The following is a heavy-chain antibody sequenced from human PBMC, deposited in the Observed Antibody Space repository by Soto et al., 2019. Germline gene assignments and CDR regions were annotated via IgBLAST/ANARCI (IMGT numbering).Heavy chain of an antibody. V-gene: IGHV4-4*02. CDR1: GGSISSSNW. CDR2: IYHSGST. Sequence: QVQLQESGPGLVKPSGTLSLSCAVSGGSISSSNWWIWVRQPPGKGLEWIGEIYHSGSTNYNPSLKSRVTISVGKSKNQFSLKLNSVTAADTAVYYCARIKQKVGAGYYYGVDVWGQGTTVTVSS. CDR3: ARIKQKVGAGYYYGVDV. D-gene: IGHD1-26*01. J-gene: IGHJ6*02.